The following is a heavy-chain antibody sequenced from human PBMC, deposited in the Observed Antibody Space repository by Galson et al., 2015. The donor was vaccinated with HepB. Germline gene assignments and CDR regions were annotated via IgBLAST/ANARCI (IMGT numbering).Heavy chain of an antibody. D-gene: IGHD2-2*01. J-gene: IGHJ4*02. Sequence: SVKVSCKASGGTFSDYAFSWVRQAPGQGLEWMGGIIPTLGTTDYAHEFRDRVPFTTDDSTSTAYMELNGLTSEDTALYYWAVHQNLAPAPIVDFWGQGSLVTVSS. CDR3: AVHQNLAPAPIVDF. CDR1: GGTFSDYA. CDR2: IIPTLGTT. V-gene: IGHV1-69*05.